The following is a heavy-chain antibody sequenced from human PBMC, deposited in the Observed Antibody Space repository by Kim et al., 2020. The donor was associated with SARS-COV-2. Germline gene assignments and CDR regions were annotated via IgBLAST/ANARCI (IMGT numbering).Heavy chain of an antibody. J-gene: IGHJ6*02. V-gene: IGHV3-66*01. CDR1: GFTVSSNY. CDR2: IYSGGST. D-gene: IGHD5-18*01. CDR3: ARGGDSYGYYGASWYYGMDV. Sequence: GGSLRLYCAASGFTVSSNYMSWVRQAPGKGLEWVSVIYSGGSTYYADSVKGRFTISRDNSKNTLYLQMNSLRAEDTAVYYCARGGDSYGYYGASWYYGMDVWGQGTTVTVSS.